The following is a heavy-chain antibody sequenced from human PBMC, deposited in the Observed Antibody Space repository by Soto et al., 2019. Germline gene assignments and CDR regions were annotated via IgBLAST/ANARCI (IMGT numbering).Heavy chain of an antibody. CDR1: GFTFSDYY. Sequence: QVQLVESGGGLVKPGGSLRLSCAASGFTFSDYYMSWIRQAPGKGLEWVSYISSSGSTIYYADSVKGRFTISRDNAKNARFRQMNSLRAEDTAVYYCASPTVTPHYGMDVWGQGTTVTVSS. J-gene: IGHJ6*02. CDR3: ASPTVTPHYGMDV. CDR2: ISSSGSTI. D-gene: IGHD4-17*01. V-gene: IGHV3-11*01.